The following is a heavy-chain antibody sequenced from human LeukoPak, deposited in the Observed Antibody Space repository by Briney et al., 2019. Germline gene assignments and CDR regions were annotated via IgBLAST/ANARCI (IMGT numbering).Heavy chain of an antibody. Sequence: ASVKVSCKASGYTFSSYFMHWVRQAPGQGLEWMGIINPSGGSTSYAQKFQGRVTMTRDMSTSTVYMELSSLRSDDTAVYYCARDRAGWGLDYWGQGTLVTVSS. CDR3: ARDRAGWGLDY. CDR1: GYTFSSYF. V-gene: IGHV1-46*01. J-gene: IGHJ4*02. CDR2: INPSGGST. D-gene: IGHD3-16*01.